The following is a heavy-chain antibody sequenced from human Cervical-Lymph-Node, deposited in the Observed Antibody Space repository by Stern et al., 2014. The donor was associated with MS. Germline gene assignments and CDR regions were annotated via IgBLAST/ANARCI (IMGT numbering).Heavy chain of an antibody. D-gene: IGHD3-10*01. J-gene: IGHJ4*02. CDR2: INVGNGTT. CDR3: AKWSVGSGSSS. CDR1: GYTFTSYP. Sequence: QVQLVQSGAEVKKPGASVKVSCKPSGYTFTSYPLHWVRQAPGQRPEWMGWINVGNGTTKYSQKFQDRVSITGDTSTSTTYMELTSLISEDTAVYFCAKWSVGSGSSSWGQGTLVTVSS. V-gene: IGHV1-3*01.